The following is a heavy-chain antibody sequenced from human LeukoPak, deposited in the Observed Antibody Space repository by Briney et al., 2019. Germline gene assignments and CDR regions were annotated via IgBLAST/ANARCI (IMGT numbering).Heavy chain of an antibody. CDR1: GGSFSGYY. D-gene: IGHD3-16*01. CDR3: ARGFMITFGGVLFDY. Sequence: SETLSLTCAVYGGSFSGYYWSWIRQPPGKGLEWIGEINHSGNTNYNPSLKSRVTISVDTSKNQFSLKLSSVTAADTAVYYCARGFMITFGGVLFDYWGQGTLVTVSS. J-gene: IGHJ4*02. V-gene: IGHV4-34*01. CDR2: INHSGNT.